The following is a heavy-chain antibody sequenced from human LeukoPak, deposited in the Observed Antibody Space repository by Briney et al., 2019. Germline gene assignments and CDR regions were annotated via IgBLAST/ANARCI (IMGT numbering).Heavy chain of an antibody. D-gene: IGHD2-21*02. J-gene: IGHJ4*02. CDR2: ISGSGGST. CDR3: AKDLWHIVVVTALSDY. CDR1: GFTFSSYA. Sequence: GGSLRLSCAASGFTFSSYAMSWVRQAPGKGLEWVSAISGSGGSTYYADSVKGRFTISRDNSKNTLYLQMNSLRAEDTAVYYCAKDLWHIVVVTALSDYWGQGTLVTVSS. V-gene: IGHV3-23*01.